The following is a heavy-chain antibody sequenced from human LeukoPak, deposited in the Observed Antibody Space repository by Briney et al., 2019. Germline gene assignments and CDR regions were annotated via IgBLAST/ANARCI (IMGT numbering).Heavy chain of an antibody. CDR3: ARLRYYDSSGYTFDN. Sequence: SETLSLTCTVSGGAITSSIYYFSWVRQPPGKGLECIGYIYYSGTTYYSPSLKSRVTMSVDTSQNQFSLKLRSVTAADTAVYYCARLRYYDSSGYTFDNWGHGTLVTVSS. CDR1: GGAITSSIYY. CDR2: IYYSGTT. J-gene: IGHJ4*01. D-gene: IGHD3-22*01. V-gene: IGHV4-30-4*01.